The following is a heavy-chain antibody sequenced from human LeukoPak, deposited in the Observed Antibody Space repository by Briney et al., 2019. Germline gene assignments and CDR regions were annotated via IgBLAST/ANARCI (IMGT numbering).Heavy chain of an antibody. CDR3: AKGTRRIWSDFDY. CDR2: SNPNSGAT. J-gene: IGHJ4*02. Sequence: ASVKVSCKASGYIFTGYYIHWVRQAPGQGLEWMGWSNPNSGATNYARKFQGRVTMTTDTSISAAYMDLSRLRFDDTALYYCAKGTRRIWSDFDYWGQGTLVTVPS. CDR1: GYIFTGYY. V-gene: IGHV1-2*02. D-gene: IGHD2-15*01.